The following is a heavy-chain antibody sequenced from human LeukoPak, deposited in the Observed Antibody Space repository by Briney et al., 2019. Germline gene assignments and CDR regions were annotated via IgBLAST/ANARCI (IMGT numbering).Heavy chain of an antibody. CDR1: GGPFSTYA. D-gene: IGHD2-15*01. CDR2: IIPFLGIA. Sequence: SVKVSCKTSGGPFSTYAISWVRQAPGQGLEWMGRIIPFLGIANYAQKFQGRVTITADKSTSTAYMEPSSLRSEDTAVYYCAREGEIVVVVAATSGVRWFDPWGQGTLVTVSS. CDR3: AREGEIVVVVAATSGVRWFDP. J-gene: IGHJ5*02. V-gene: IGHV1-69*04.